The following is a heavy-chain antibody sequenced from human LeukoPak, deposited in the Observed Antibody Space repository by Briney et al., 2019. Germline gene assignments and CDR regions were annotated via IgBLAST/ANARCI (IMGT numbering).Heavy chain of an antibody. CDR2: ISGSSSTT. CDR3: WKERISGKYVPFNY. J-gene: IGHJ4*02. D-gene: IGHD1-26*01. V-gene: IGHV3-23*01. Sequence: RGSLSLSCAASGFTFSNYCMNWVRQAPGKGLEWVSAISGSSSTTFYAHSVQGRVTISRDTSINTLYMKVNSLRAEDTAVFYCWKERISGKYVPFNYWGQGTLATVSS. CDR1: GFTFSNYC.